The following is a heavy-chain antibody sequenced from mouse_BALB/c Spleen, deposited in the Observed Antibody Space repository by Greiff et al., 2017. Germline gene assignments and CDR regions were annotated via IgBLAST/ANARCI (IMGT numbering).Heavy chain of an antibody. Sequence: EVMLVESGGGLVKPGGSLKLSCAASGFTFSSYAMSWVRQTPEKRLEWVASISSGGSTYYPDSVKGRFTISRDNARNILYLQMSSLRSEDTAMYYCARGDRYDVFFAYWGQGTLVTVSA. CDR3: ARGDRYDVFFAY. CDR2: ISSGGST. CDR1: GFTFSSYA. D-gene: IGHD2-14*01. J-gene: IGHJ3*01. V-gene: IGHV5-6-5*01.